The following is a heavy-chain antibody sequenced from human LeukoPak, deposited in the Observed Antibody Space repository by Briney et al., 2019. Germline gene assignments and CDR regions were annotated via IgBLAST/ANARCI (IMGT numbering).Heavy chain of an antibody. CDR1: GFTFSLYG. Sequence: GGSLRLSCAASGFTFSLYGMNWLRQAPGKGLEWVSYISEDTTIIHYADSVKGRFTISRDNAKNSLYLQMNSMRVVDTAVYYCATTGVRRDNWFGPWGQGTLVTVSS. CDR3: ATTGVRRDNWFGP. D-gene: IGHD3-10*01. V-gene: IGHV3-48*01. CDR2: ISEDTTII. J-gene: IGHJ5*02.